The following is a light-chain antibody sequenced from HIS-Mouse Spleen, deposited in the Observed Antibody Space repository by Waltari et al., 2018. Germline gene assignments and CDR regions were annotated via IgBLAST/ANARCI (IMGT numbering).Light chain of an antibody. J-gene: IGLJ3*02. CDR3: SSYTSSSPSWV. V-gene: IGLV2-14*03. CDR1: SSHVGGYNY. Sequence: QSALTQPASVSGSPGQSITISCTGTSSHVGGYNYVSWHQQHPGKAPKRMIYDVSNRPSGVSNRFSGSKSGNTAALTISGLQAEDDADYYCSSYTSSSPSWVFGGGTKLTVL. CDR2: DVS.